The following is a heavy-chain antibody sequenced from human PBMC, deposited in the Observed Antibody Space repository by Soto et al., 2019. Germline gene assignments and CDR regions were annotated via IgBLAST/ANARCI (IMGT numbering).Heavy chain of an antibody. CDR1: GASVTTPTYY. J-gene: IGHJ5*02. CDR2: ISNSGST. D-gene: IGHD2-15*01. V-gene: IGHV4-61*01. Sequence: QVQLQESGPGLVKPSETLSLTCIVSGASVTTPTYYWTWIRQPPGQGLEWIGYISNSGSTSYNPSFKSRITISADTSQNQFPLKLNFVRAADTAVYYCATRNSGGNWLDPWTQGTLFTVSS. CDR3: ATRNSGGNWLDP.